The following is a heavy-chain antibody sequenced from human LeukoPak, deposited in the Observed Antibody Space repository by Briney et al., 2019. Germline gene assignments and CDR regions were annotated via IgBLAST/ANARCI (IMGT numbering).Heavy chain of an antibody. CDR2: FDPEDGET. D-gene: IGHD6-19*01. CDR1: GYTLTELS. Sequence: GASVKVSCKVSGYTLTELSMHWVRQAPGKGLEWMGGFDPEDGETIYAQKFQGRVTMTEDTPTDTAYMELSSLRSEDTAVYYCATGGSGWYNFDYWGQGTLVTVSS. CDR3: ATGGSGWYNFDY. J-gene: IGHJ4*02. V-gene: IGHV1-24*01.